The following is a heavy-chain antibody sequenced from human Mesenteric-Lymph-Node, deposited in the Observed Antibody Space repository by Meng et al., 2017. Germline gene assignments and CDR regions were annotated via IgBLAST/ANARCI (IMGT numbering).Heavy chain of an antibody. Sequence: QGELPGSGPGLVKPSGTRSLTCAVSGGSISSSNWWSWGRQPPGKGLEWIGEIYHSGSTNYNPSLKSRVTISVDKSKNQFSLKLSSVTAADTAVYYCARAMVRYPEGYFDYWGQGTLVTVSS. V-gene: IGHV4-4*02. D-gene: IGHD3-10*01. J-gene: IGHJ4*02. CDR3: ARAMVRYPEGYFDY. CDR2: IYHSGST. CDR1: GGSISSSNW.